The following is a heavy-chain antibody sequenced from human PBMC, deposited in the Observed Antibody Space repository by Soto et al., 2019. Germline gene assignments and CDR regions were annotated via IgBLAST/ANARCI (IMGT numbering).Heavy chain of an antibody. Sequence: SETLSLTCTFSYGSITSGDYYWSSSRQPPGKGLEWIGYIYYSGSTYYNPSLKSRVTISVDTSKNQFSLKLSSVTAADTAVYYCARAMVVTQNWFDPWGQGTLVTVS. D-gene: IGHD2-21*02. V-gene: IGHV4-30-4*01. CDR1: YGSITSGDYY. CDR2: IYYSGST. CDR3: ARAMVVTQNWFDP. J-gene: IGHJ5*02.